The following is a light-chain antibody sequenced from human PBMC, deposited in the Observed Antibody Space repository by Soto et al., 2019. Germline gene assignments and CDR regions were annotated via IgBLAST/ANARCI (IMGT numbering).Light chain of an antibody. J-gene: IGKJ3*01. CDR1: QSVSTY. CDR2: DAS. CDR3: QQRSNWPGFT. Sequence: EIVLTQSPATLSLSPGERATLSCRASQSVSTYLAWYQQKPGQAPRLLIYDASNRATGIPAMFSGSGSGTDFTFTISSLEPEDFAVYYCQQRSNWPGFTFGPGTKVDIK. V-gene: IGKV3-11*01.